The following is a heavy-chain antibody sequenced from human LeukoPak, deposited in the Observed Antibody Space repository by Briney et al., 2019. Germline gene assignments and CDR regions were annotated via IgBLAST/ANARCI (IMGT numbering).Heavy chain of an antibody. Sequence: GGSLRLSCAASGFTFSSYGMHWVRQAPGKGLEWVAFIRYDGSNKYYADSVKGRFTISRDNSKNTLYLQMNSLRAEDTAVYYCARDALILTGSLDYWGQGTLVTVSS. CDR1: GFTFSSYG. CDR3: ARDALILTGSLDY. J-gene: IGHJ4*02. CDR2: IRYDGSNK. V-gene: IGHV3-30*02. D-gene: IGHD3-9*01.